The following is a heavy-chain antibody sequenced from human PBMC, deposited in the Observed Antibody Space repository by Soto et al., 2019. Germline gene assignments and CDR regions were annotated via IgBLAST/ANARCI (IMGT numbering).Heavy chain of an antibody. CDR3: ALRIAVAGTGAYYFDY. Sequence: QITLKESGPTLVKPTQTLTLTCTFSGFSLSTSGVGVGWIRQPPGKALEWLALIYWDDDKRYSPSLKSRLTITKDTSKNQVVLTMTNMDPVDTATYYWALRIAVAGTGAYYFDYWGQGTLVTVSS. CDR1: GFSLSTSGVG. D-gene: IGHD6-19*01. CDR2: IYWDDDK. J-gene: IGHJ4*02. V-gene: IGHV2-5*02.